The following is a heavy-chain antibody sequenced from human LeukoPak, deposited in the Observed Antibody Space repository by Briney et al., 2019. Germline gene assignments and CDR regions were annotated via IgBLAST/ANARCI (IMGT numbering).Heavy chain of an antibody. V-gene: IGHV4-30-2*01. D-gene: IGHD3-3*01. Sequence: SETLSLTCTVSDGSISSGGYSWSWIRQPPGKGLEWIGYIYHSGSTYYNPSLKSRVTISVDRSKNQFSLKLSSVTAADTAVYYCARGPYDFWSGYYSINWFDPWGQGTLVTVSS. CDR2: IYHSGST. CDR1: DGSISSGGYS. CDR3: ARGPYDFWSGYYSINWFDP. J-gene: IGHJ5*02.